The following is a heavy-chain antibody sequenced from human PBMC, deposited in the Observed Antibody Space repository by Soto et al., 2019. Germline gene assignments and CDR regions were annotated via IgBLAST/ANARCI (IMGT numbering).Heavy chain of an antibody. CDR2: IKQDGSEK. D-gene: IGHD4-17*01. V-gene: IGHV3-7*01. CDR3: ARDNYGYYYGMDV. J-gene: IGHJ6*02. CDR1: GFTFSSYW. Sequence: PGGSLRLSCAASGFTFSSYWMSWVRQAPGKGLELVANIKQDGSEKYYVDSVKGRFNISRDNANKSLYLQMNSLRAEDTAVYYCARDNYGYYYGMDVWGQGTTVNVSS.